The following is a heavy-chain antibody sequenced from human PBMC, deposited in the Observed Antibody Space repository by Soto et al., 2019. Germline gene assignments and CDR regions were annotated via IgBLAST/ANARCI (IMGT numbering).Heavy chain of an antibody. Sequence: PSETLSLTCTVSGGSMSSSSYYWGWIRQPPGKGLEWIGSIYYSGSTYYNPSLKSRVTISVDTSKNQFSLKLSSVTAADTAVYYCARRSGWKYQLPMVYYYYGMDVWGQGTTVTVSS. J-gene: IGHJ6*02. CDR1: GGSMSSSSYY. CDR3: ARRSGWKYQLPMVYYYYGMDV. V-gene: IGHV4-39*01. D-gene: IGHD2-2*01. CDR2: IYYSGST.